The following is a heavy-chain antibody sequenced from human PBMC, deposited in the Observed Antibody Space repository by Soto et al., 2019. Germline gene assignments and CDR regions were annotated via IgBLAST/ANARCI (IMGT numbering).Heavy chain of an antibody. CDR2: INHSGST. J-gene: IGHJ4*02. D-gene: IGHD5-18*01. CDR1: GGSFSGYY. V-gene: IGHV4-34*01. CDR3: ARGLGDTAMVPHKQYYFDY. Sequence: SETLSLTCTVYGGSFSGYYWSWIRQPPGKGLEWIGEINHSGSTNYNPSLKSRVAISVDTSKNQFSLKLSSVTAADTAVYYCARGLGDTAMVPHKQYYFDYWGQGALVTVSS.